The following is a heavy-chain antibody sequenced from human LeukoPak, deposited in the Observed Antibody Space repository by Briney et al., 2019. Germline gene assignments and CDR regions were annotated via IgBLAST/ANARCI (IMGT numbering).Heavy chain of an antibody. CDR1: GFTFSSYS. D-gene: IGHD3-22*01. CDR3: ARGVYYYDSSGYYSR. J-gene: IGHJ4*02. CDR2: ISSSSSYI. V-gene: IGHV3-21*01. Sequence: GGSLRLSCAASGFTFSSYSMNWVRQAPGKGLEWVSSISSSSSYIYYADSVKGRFTISRDNSKNTLYLQMNSLRAEDTAVYYYARGVYYYDSSGYYSRWGQGTLVTVSS.